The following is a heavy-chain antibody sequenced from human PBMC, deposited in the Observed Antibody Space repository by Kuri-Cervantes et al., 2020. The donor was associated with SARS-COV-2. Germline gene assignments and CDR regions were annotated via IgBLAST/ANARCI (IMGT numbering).Heavy chain of an antibody. CDR1: GYNFNSYD. Sequence: ASVKVSCKSAGYNFNSYDISWVRQAPGQGLEWMGWISVQNGNTKYAEKFQGRVSFTTDTSTSTVYMEVRGLRSDDTAVYYCARDRGEQWLVSHYYYYGMDVWGQGTTVTVSS. V-gene: IGHV1-18*04. CDR3: ARDRGEQWLVSHYYYYGMDV. J-gene: IGHJ6*02. D-gene: IGHD6-19*01. CDR2: ISVQNGNT.